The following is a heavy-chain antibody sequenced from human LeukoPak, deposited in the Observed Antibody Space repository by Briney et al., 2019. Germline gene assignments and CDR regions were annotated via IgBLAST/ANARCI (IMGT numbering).Heavy chain of an antibody. CDR1: GFTFSSYA. CDR3: ARGPPRSGGSCYSDKCYFDY. V-gene: IGHV3-23*01. D-gene: IGHD2-15*01. Sequence: GGSLRLSCAASGFTFSSYAMSWVRQAPGKGLEWVSAISGSGGSTYYADSVKGRFTISRDNSKNTLYLQMNSLRAEDTAVYYCARGPPRSGGSCYSDKCYFDYWGQGTLVTVSS. CDR2: ISGSGGST. J-gene: IGHJ4*02.